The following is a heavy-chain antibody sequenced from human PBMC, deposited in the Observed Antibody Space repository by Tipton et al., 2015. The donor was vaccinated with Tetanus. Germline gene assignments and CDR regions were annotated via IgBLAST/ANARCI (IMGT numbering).Heavy chain of an antibody. CDR1: GGSIRSGDHQ. Sequence: TLSLTCSVSGGSIRSGDHQWNWIRQPPGKGLEWLADISPSGRRNSNYSLKIRIPITQDKSKNQFSLKLTSVTAAESAVYYCARAKYEFPNKGPFDFWGQGLLVLVPS. CDR3: ARAKYEFPNKGPFDF. CDR2: ISPSGRR. D-gene: IGHD2/OR15-2a*01. V-gene: IGHV4-61*08. J-gene: IGHJ4*02.